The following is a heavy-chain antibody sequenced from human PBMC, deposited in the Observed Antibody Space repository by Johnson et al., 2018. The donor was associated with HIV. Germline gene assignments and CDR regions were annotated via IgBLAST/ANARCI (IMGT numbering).Heavy chain of an antibody. J-gene: IGHJ3*02. CDR3: AKDASRSRAAGTGAFDI. Sequence: QVQLVESGGGLVQPGRSLRLSCAASGFTFSSYAMHWVRQAPGKGLEWVAVISYDGSNKYYADSVKGRFTISRDNSKNTLYLQMNSRRAVDTALYYCAKDASRSRAAGTGAFDIWGQGTMVTVSS. D-gene: IGHD6-13*01. CDR1: GFTFSSYA. CDR2: ISYDGSNK. V-gene: IGHV3-30*04.